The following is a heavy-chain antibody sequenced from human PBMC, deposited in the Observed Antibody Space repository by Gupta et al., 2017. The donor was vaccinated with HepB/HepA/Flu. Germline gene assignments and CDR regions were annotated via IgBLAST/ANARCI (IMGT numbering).Heavy chain of an antibody. Sequence: ELQLVESGGGLVQPGGSLRLSCAASAFSFRDYDMNWVRQAPGKGLEWVSYISNRASTIHYADSVKGRFTISRDNARNSVHLQMNNLRVEDTAVYYCARDKGGSGSAYYFYYGMDVWGQGTTVTVSS. CDR2: ISNRASTI. CDR3: ARDKGGSGSAYYFYYGMDV. V-gene: IGHV3-48*03. D-gene: IGHD3-10*01. CDR1: AFSFRDYD. J-gene: IGHJ6*02.